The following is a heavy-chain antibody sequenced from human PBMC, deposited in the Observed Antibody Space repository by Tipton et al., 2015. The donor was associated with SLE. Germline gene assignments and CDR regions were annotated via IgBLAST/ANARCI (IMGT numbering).Heavy chain of an antibody. D-gene: IGHD5-24*01. CDR1: GFTFDDYA. J-gene: IGHJ4*02. CDR3: AKDFDGYNGFDF. Sequence: RSLRLSCAAAGFTFDDYAMHWVRQAPGKGLEWVSGISWSSGSIGYADSVKGRFTISRDNAKNSLYLQMNSLRPEDTALYYCAKDFDGYNGFDFWGQGTLVTVSS. CDR2: ISWSSGSI. V-gene: IGHV3-9*01.